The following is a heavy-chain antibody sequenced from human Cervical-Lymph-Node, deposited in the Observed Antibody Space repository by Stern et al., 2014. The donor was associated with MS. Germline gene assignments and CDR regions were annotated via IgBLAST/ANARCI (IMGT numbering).Heavy chain of an antibody. CDR3: ARGAYCGGDCYWGWFDS. CDR2: IIPIFGST. CDR1: GGTFSDYA. D-gene: IGHD2-21*02. Sequence: QVQLVQSGAEVTKPGSSVKVSCQASGGTFSDYAISWVRQAPGQGLEWMGGIIPIFGSTDYAQNFQGRVTITADESTTTAYMDLSSLRSEDTAVYYCARGAYCGGDCYWGWFDSWGQGTLVTVSS. J-gene: IGHJ5*01. V-gene: IGHV1-69*01.